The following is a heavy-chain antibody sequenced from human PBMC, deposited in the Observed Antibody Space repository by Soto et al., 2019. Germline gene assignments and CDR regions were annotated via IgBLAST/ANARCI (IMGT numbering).Heavy chain of an antibody. J-gene: IGHJ3*02. CDR2: MNPNSGNT. Sequence: ASVKVSCKASGYTFTSYDINWVRQATXQGLEWMGWMNPNSGNTGYAQKFQGRVTMTRNTSISTAYMELSSLRSEDTAVYYCAICHSACSTSCLDDAFDIWGQGTMVTVSS. CDR1: GYTFTSYD. D-gene: IGHD2-2*01. V-gene: IGHV1-8*01. CDR3: AICHSACSTSCLDDAFDI.